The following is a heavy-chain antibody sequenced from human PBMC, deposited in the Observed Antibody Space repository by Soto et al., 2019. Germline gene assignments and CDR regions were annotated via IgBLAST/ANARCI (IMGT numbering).Heavy chain of an antibody. CDR2: IYSGGNT. Sequence: GGSLRLSCAASGFTVSSNYQTWVRQAPGKGLEWVSVIYSGGNTYYADSVKGRFTISRDNSKNMLYLQMNSLRAEDTAVYYCARDSSATTNDYWGQGTLVTVSS. J-gene: IGHJ4*02. CDR1: GFTVSSNY. D-gene: IGHD1-7*01. V-gene: IGHV3-66*01. CDR3: ARDSSATTNDY.